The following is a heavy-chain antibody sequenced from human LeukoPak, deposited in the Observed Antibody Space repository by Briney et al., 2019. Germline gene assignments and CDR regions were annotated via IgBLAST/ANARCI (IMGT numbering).Heavy chain of an antibody. V-gene: IGHV3-33*01. CDR2: IWYDGSYK. Sequence: GGSLRLSCSASGFAFSNYGVHWVRQAPGKGLEWVAVIWYDGSYKYYADSVKGRFTISRDNSKNTLYLQMNSLRAEDTAVYYCAREYFHDSSGYSDAFDIWGQGTMVTVSS. D-gene: IGHD3-22*01. J-gene: IGHJ3*02. CDR1: GFAFSNYG. CDR3: AREYFHDSSGYSDAFDI.